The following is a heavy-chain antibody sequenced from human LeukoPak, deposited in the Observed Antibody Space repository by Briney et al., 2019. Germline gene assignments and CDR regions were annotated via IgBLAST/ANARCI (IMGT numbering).Heavy chain of an antibody. J-gene: IGHJ2*01. CDR2: SYYSGST. V-gene: IGHV4-59*01. CDR1: GGSTGVYY. D-gene: IGHD2-21*02. Sequence: SETLSLTCTLSGGSTGVYYWSWIRQPPGKGLEWIGSSYYSGSTNYNPSLMSRVTMSVDTSKNQFSLKLISVTAADTAVYYCARVPCGGVCREAADWYFDLWGRGTLVTVSS. CDR3: ARVPCGGVCREAADWYFDL.